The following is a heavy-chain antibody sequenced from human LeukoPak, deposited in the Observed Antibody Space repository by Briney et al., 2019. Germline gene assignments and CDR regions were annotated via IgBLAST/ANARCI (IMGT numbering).Heavy chain of an antibody. CDR3: AQTVVVPGLHFDP. D-gene: IGHD2-2*01. Sequence: SETPSLTCTVSGGSISSYYWSWIRQPPGKGLEWIGYIYTSGSTNYNPSLKSRVIISVDTSKNQFSPKLSSVTAADTAVYYCAQTVVVPGLHFDPWGQGTLVTVSS. V-gene: IGHV4-4*09. CDR1: GGSISSYY. J-gene: IGHJ5*02. CDR2: IYTSGST.